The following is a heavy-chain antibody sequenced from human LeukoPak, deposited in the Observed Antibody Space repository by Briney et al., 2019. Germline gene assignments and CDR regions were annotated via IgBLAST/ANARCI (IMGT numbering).Heavy chain of an antibody. V-gene: IGHV5-51*01. D-gene: IGHD1-26*01. CDR2: IHPGDSDT. CDR3: ARPVGVTPYFDF. CDR1: GYSFTSYW. Sequence: GESLKISCKGSGYSFTSYWIAWVRQQPGKGLEWMGIIHPGDSDTRDSPSFQGQVTMSADKSNSTAYLQWSSLKASDTAMYYCARPVGVTPYFDFWGQGTLVTVSS. J-gene: IGHJ4*02.